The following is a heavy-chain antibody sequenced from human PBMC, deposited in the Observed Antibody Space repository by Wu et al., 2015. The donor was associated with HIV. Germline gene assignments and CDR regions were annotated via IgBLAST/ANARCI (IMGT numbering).Heavy chain of an antibody. CDR1: GDTSRNYV. CDR3: ARGDSSGWYSFDS. J-gene: IGHJ4*02. Sequence: QVHLVQFGGEVKKPGSSVKVTCKASGDTSRNYVFSWVRQAPGQGLEWMGRFSPVFAKPSYAQKFQGRVTITADELTRTTYVELSSLRSEDTAVYYCARGDSSGWYSFDSWGQGTLVIVSS. V-gene: IGHV1-69*15. CDR2: FSPVFAKP. D-gene: IGHD6-19*01.